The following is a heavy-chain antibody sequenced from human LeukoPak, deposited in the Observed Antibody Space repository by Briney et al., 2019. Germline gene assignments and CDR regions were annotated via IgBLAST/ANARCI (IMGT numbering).Heavy chain of an antibody. Sequence: GGSLRLSCAGTGFSVSGNYMAWVRQAPGKGLEWVAFIRYDGSNKYYADSVKGRFTISRDNSKNTLYLQMNSLRAEDTAVYYCATGGPGYDFWTSGPGGGAFGIWGQGTMVTVSS. CDR3: ATGGPGYDFWTSGPGGGAFGI. CDR2: IRYDGSNK. D-gene: IGHD3-3*01. CDR1: GFSVSGNY. J-gene: IGHJ3*02. V-gene: IGHV3-30*02.